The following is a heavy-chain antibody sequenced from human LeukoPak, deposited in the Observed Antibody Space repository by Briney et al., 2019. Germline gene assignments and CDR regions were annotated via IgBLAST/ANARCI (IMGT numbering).Heavy chain of an antibody. CDR1: GFTFDRYN. CDR2: ISSGSSYI. J-gene: IGHJ4*02. CDR3: ARVYCSGGSCYDY. D-gene: IGHD2-15*01. V-gene: IGHV3-21*01. Sequence: PGGSLRLSCAASGFTFDRYNMIWVRQAPGKGLEWVSSISSGSSYIYYADSVRGRFTISRDSAKNSLYLQMNSLRAEDTAVYYCARVYCSGGSCYDYWGQGTLVTVSS.